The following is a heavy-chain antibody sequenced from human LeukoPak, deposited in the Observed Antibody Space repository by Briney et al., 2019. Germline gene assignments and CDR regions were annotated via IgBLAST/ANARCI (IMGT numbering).Heavy chain of an antibody. Sequence: GGPLRLSFAASGFPFSGYTMNWVRKAPGKGLEWVSPISSSSSYIYYADSVKGRFTISRDNAKNSLYLQMNSLRAEDTAVYYCASRLAAAGPEGGDYWGQGTLVTVSS. D-gene: IGHD6-13*01. CDR2: ISSSSSYI. V-gene: IGHV3-21*01. CDR3: ASRLAAAGPEGGDY. J-gene: IGHJ4*02. CDR1: GFPFSGYT.